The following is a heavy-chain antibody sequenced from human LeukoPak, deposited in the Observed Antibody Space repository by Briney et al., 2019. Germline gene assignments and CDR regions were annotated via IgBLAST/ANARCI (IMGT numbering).Heavy chain of an antibody. CDR2: INHSGST. J-gene: IGHJ3*02. D-gene: IGHD5-24*01. CDR1: GGSIISDTSY. Sequence: SETLSLTCTVSGGSIISDTSYWGWIRQPPGKGLEWIGEINHSGSTNYNPSLKSRVTISVDTSKNQFSLKLSSVTAADTAVYYCARGGLQDAFDIWGQGTMVTVSS. CDR3: ARGGLQDAFDI. V-gene: IGHV4-39*07.